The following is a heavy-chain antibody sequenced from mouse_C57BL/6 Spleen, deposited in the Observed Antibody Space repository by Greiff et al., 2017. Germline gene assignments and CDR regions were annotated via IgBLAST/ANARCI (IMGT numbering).Heavy chain of an antibody. CDR2: IWWDDDK. Sequence: QVQLKQSGPGILQPSQTLSLTCSFSGFSLSTFGMGVGWIRQPSGKGLEWLAHIWWDDDKYYNPALKSQLTISKDTSKNQVFLKIAHVDTADTATYYCARIVTHSSNYTWFAYWGQGTLVTVS. V-gene: IGHV8-8*01. D-gene: IGHD2-5*01. CDR1: GFSLSTFGMG. CDR3: ARIVTHSSNYTWFAY. J-gene: IGHJ3*01.